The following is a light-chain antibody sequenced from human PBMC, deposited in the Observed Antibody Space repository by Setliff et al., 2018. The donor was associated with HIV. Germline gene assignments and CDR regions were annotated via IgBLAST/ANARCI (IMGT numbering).Light chain of an antibody. Sequence: SYELTQPPSVSVAPGKTARITCGGNNIGSDSVHWYQQKPGQAPVVVIYYDGDRPSGIPDRFSGSNSGNTATLTISRVEAGDEADYYCQVWDNSGDKPHCVFGTGTKVTVL. J-gene: IGLJ1*01. CDR2: YDG. CDR1: NIGSDS. CDR3: QVWDNSGDKPHCV. V-gene: IGLV3-21*04.